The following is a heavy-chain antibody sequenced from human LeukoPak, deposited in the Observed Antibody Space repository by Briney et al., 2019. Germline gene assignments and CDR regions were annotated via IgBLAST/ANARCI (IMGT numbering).Heavy chain of an antibody. CDR3: ARDRGIAVAGTPFDY. CDR1: GFTFSSYW. CDR2: IKQDGSEK. Sequence: GGSLRLSCAASGFTFSSYWMSWVRQAPGKGLEWVANIKQDGSEKYYVDSVKGRFTISRDNAKNSLYLQMNSLRAEDTAVYYCARDRGIAVAGTPFDYWGQGTLATVSS. D-gene: IGHD6-19*01. J-gene: IGHJ4*02. V-gene: IGHV3-7*01.